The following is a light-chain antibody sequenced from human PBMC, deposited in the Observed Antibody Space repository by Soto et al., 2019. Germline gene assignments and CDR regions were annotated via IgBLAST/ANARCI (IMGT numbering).Light chain of an antibody. CDR1: QSVSSSS. J-gene: IGKJ1*01. CDR3: QQYGGSPRT. V-gene: IGKV3-20*01. Sequence: EIVLTQYTDTLSLSPGERATLSCRASQSVSSSSLAWYQQKRGQAPRLLIHDASSRATGIPDRFSGSGSGTDFTLTISRLEPEDFAVYYCQQYGGSPRTFGQGTKVDIK. CDR2: DAS.